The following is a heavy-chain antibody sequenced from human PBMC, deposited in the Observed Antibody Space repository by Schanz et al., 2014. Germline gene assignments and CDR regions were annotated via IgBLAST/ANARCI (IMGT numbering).Heavy chain of an antibody. V-gene: IGHV3-11*05. D-gene: IGHD2-21*01. CDR3: AKSKSQLPLFDY. CDR2: ISNSGTYT. J-gene: IGHJ4*02. CDR1: GFTFSDYY. Sequence: QVQLVESGGGLVKPGGSLRLSCAASGFTFSDYYMTWMRQAPGKGLEWISYISNSGTYTKYADSVKGRFTISRDNAKNSLFLQMNSLSADDTAVYYCAKSKSQLPLFDYWGQGTLVAVSS.